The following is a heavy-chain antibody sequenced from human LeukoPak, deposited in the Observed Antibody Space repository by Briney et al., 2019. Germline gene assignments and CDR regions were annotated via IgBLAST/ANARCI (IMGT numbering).Heavy chain of an antibody. CDR3: ANWYYYENGAYWC. V-gene: IGHV3-23*01. CDR1: GFTFSSYA. Sequence: GGSLRLSCAASGFTFSSYAMSWVRQAPGKGLEWVSSLSGSGGSTYYADSVKGRFTISRDNSKNTLYLQMNSLRAEDTAVYYCANWYYYENGAYWCWGQGTLVSVSS. D-gene: IGHD3-22*01. CDR2: LSGSGGST. J-gene: IGHJ4*02.